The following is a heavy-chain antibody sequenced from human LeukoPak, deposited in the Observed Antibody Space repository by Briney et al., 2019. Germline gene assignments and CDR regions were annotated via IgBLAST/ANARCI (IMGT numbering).Heavy chain of an antibody. Sequence: GGSLRLSCAASGFTFSSYAMIWVRQAPGKGLEWVSAIRGSGDITLYADSVKGRFTISRDNSKNTLYLQMNRLRGEDTAVYYRARDPNGDYLGAFDFRGQGTMASVSS. V-gene: IGHV3-23*01. CDR2: IRGSGDIT. CDR3: ARDPNGDYLGAFDF. CDR1: GFTFSSYA. D-gene: IGHD4-17*01. J-gene: IGHJ3*01.